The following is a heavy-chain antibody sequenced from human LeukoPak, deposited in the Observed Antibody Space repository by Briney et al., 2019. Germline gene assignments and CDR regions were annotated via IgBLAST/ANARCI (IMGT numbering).Heavy chain of an antibody. D-gene: IGHD2-15*01. CDR2: ISYDGSNK. Sequence: PGGSLRLSCAASGFTFSNYAVHWVRQAPGKGLEWVTVISYDGSNKNYADSVKGRFTISRDNSKNTLYLQMNSLRPEDTAVYYCARDPKCSGGSCYSGFDYWGQGTLVTVSS. CDR1: GFTFSNYA. V-gene: IGHV3-30-3*01. CDR3: ARDPKCSGGSCYSGFDY. J-gene: IGHJ4*02.